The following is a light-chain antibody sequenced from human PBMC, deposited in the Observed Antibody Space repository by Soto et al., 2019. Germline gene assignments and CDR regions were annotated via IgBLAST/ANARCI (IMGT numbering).Light chain of an antibody. CDR1: QSVLYSSNNKNY. Sequence: DIVMTQSPDSLAVSLGERATINCKSSQSVLYSSNNKNYLAWYQQKPGQPPKLLIYWASTRESGVPDRLSGSGSGTDFTLTISSLQAEDVAVYYCQQYYSTPFMYTFGQGAKLEIK. J-gene: IGKJ2*01. CDR3: QQYYSTPFMYT. CDR2: WAS. V-gene: IGKV4-1*01.